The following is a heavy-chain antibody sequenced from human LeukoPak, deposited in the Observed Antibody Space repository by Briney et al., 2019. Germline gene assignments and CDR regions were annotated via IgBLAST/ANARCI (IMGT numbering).Heavy chain of an antibody. CDR1: GFTFSSYA. CDR2: ISGSGGST. J-gene: IGHJ4*02. V-gene: IGHV3-23*01. CDR3: AKDRKSSGWYDY. D-gene: IGHD6-19*01. Sequence: GGSLRLSCAASGFTFSSYAMSWVRQAPGEGLGWVSSISGSGGSTYYADSVKGRFTISRDNSKNTLYLQMNSLRAEDTAVYYCAKDRKSSGWYDYWGQGTLVTVSS.